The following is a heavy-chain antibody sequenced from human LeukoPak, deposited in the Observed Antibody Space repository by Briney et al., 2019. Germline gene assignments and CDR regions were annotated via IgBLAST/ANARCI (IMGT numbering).Heavy chain of an antibody. CDR3: ARDRDYYGSGSYTPDY. V-gene: IGHV3-30-3*01. J-gene: IGHJ4*02. CDR1: GFTFSGYA. CDR2: ISYDGSNK. Sequence: RGSLRLSCAASGFTFSGYAMHWVRQAPGKGLEWVAVISYDGSNKYYADSVKGRFTISRDNSKNTLYLQVNSLRAEDTALYYCARDRDYYGSGSYTPDYWGQGTLVTVSS. D-gene: IGHD3-10*01.